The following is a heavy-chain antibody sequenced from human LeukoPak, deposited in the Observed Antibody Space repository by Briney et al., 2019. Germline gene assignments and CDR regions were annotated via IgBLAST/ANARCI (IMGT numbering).Heavy chain of an antibody. Sequence: SETLSLTCTVSGGSISSSSYYWGWIRQPPGKGLEWLGSIYYSGSTYYNPSLKSRVTISVDTSKNQFSLKLSSVTAADTAVYYCASPYYDFWSGFFGNYYYYGMDVWGQGTTVTVSS. CDR3: ASPYYDFWSGFFGNYYYYGMDV. CDR1: GGSISSSSYY. J-gene: IGHJ6*02. CDR2: IYYSGST. V-gene: IGHV4-39*01. D-gene: IGHD3-3*01.